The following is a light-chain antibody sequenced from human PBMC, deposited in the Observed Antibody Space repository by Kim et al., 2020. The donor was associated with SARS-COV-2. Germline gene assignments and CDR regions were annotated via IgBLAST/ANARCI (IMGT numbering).Light chain of an antibody. Sequence: SPGERATPSCRTSQTVTTNYLAWYQQKPGQAPRLLIYAASSRATGIPDRISGSGSGADFTLTISRLEPEDFAVYYCQYYGGAPYTFGQGTKLEI. CDR2: AAS. V-gene: IGKV3-20*01. CDR1: QTVTTNY. CDR3: QYYGGAPYT. J-gene: IGKJ2*01.